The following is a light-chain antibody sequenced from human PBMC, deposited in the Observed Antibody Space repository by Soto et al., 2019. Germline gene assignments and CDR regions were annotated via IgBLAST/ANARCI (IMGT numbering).Light chain of an antibody. CDR1: QDIRSN. CDR3: LQDYNYPLT. V-gene: IGKV1-6*01. J-gene: IGKJ4*01. CDR2: DVS. Sequence: AIQMTQSPSSLSASVGDRVTITCRASQDIRSNLDWYQQKPGKAPKLLIYDVSNLQSGVPSRFSGSGSGTDFTLTISSLQPEDFATYYYLQDYNYPLTFGGGTMVDIK.